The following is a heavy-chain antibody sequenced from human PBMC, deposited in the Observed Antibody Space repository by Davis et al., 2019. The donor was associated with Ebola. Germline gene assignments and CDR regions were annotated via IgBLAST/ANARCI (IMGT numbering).Heavy chain of an antibody. Sequence: GESLKISCAASGFTFSNYDMHWVRQAPGKGLEWVAVIWYDGSNKYYADSVKGRFTISRDNAKNSLYLQMNSLRAEDTAVYYCARWAGYYYYYMDVWGKGTTVTVSS. V-gene: IGHV3-33*01. CDR3: ARWAGYYYYYMDV. CDR2: IWYDGSNK. J-gene: IGHJ6*03. CDR1: GFTFSNYD. D-gene: IGHD6-19*01.